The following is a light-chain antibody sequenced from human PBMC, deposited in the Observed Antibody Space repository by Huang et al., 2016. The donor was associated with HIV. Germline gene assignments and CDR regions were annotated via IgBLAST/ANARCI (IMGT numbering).Light chain of an antibody. Sequence: ETVLTQSPATLSLSPGERATLSCRASQSVSSYLAWYQQKPGQAPRLLIYDASNRATGIPARFSGSGSGTYFTLTISSLEPEDSAVYYCHQRTNWPPATFGQGTRLEIK. CDR2: DAS. CDR1: QSVSSY. J-gene: IGKJ2*01. CDR3: HQRTNWPPAT. V-gene: IGKV3-11*01.